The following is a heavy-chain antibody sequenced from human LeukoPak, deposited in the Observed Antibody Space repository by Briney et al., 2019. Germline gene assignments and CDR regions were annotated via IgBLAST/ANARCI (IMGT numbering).Heavy chain of an antibody. CDR3: ARDQQDIAAAGFDY. CDR2: ISSSGSTI. CDR1: GFGFSDSY. V-gene: IGHV3-11*04. D-gene: IGHD6-13*01. Sequence: GGSLRLSCVVSGFGFSDSYMTWIRQTPGKGLEWVSYISSSGSTIYYADSVKGRFTISRDNAKNSLYLQMNSLRAEDTAVYYCARDQQDIAAAGFDYWGQGTLVTVSS. J-gene: IGHJ4*02.